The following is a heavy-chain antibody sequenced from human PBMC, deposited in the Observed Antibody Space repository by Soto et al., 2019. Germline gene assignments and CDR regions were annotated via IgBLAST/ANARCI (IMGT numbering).Heavy chain of an antibody. CDR2: IHYSGRT. J-gene: IGHJ4*02. D-gene: IGHD1-26*01. V-gene: IGHV4-59*12. Sequence: SSETLSLTCSVSNGSISGFYWTWIRQPPGKILEWIGYIHYSGRTDYNPSLTSRATMSVDTSKNQFSLNLKSITAADTAVYYCVRVGVGIGNHFDSWGRGTLVTVSS. CDR1: NGSISGFY. CDR3: VRVGVGIGNHFDS.